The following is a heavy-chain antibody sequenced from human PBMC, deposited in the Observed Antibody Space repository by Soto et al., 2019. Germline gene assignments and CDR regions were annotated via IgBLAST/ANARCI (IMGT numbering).Heavy chain of an antibody. D-gene: IGHD3-22*01. Sequence: PGGSLRLSCAASGFTFSSNAMHWVRQAPGKGLEWVAVISHDGSKKYYADSVKGRFTISRDNSKNTLYLQMNSLRAEDTAVYYCAKLPVAYYYDSSGYYGLDYWGQGTLVTVSS. CDR3: AKLPVAYYYDSSGYYGLDY. CDR1: GFTFSSNA. J-gene: IGHJ4*02. V-gene: IGHV3-30-3*02. CDR2: ISHDGSKK.